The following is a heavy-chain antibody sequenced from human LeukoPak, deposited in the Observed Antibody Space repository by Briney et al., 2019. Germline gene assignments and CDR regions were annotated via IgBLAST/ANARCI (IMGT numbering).Heavy chain of an antibody. Sequence: GASVKVSCKASGYTFTGYYLHWVRQAPGQGLEWMGWINPNSGGTNYAQKFQGRVTMTRDTSISTAYMELSRLRSDDTAVYYCARVITIFGVDDDDAFDIWGQGTMVTDSS. V-gene: IGHV1-2*02. D-gene: IGHD3-3*01. CDR1: GYTFTGYY. CDR3: ARVITIFGVDDDDAFDI. J-gene: IGHJ3*02. CDR2: INPNSGGT.